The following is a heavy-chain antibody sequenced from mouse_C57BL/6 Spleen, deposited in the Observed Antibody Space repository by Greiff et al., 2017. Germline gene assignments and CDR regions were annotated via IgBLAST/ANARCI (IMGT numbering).Heavy chain of an antibody. Sequence: VKLMESGPGLVQPSQSLSITCTVSGFSLTSYGVHWVRQSPGKGLEWLGVLWRGGSTDYNAAFISRLSISKDNSKSQVFFKMNSLQADDTAIYYCARINYGSSYEGMDYWGQGTSVTVSS. CDR2: LWRGGST. J-gene: IGHJ4*01. CDR3: ARINYGSSYEGMDY. D-gene: IGHD1-1*01. CDR1: GFSLTSYG. V-gene: IGHV2-2*01.